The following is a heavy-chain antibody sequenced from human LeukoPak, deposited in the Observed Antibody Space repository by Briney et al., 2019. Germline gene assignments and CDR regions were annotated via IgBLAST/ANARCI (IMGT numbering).Heavy chain of an antibody. CDR1: GGSISSGGYY. Sequence: SETLSLTCTVSGGSISSGGYYWSWIRQPPGKGLEWIGYICHSGSTYYNPSLKSRVTISVDRSKNQFSLKLSSVTAADTAVYYCAREKVGDYYDSSGYYSNRFDPWGQGTLVTVSS. V-gene: IGHV4-30-2*01. D-gene: IGHD3-22*01. CDR2: ICHSGST. J-gene: IGHJ5*02. CDR3: AREKVGDYYDSSGYYSNRFDP.